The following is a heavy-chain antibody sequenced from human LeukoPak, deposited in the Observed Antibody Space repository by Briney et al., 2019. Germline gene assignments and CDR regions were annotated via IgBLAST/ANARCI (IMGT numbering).Heavy chain of an antibody. V-gene: IGHV3-53*01. Sequence: GGSLRLSCAASGFTVSGNYMSWVRQAPGKGLEWISLIYSGGDTYYPDSVRGRFTISRGNSKNTLYLQMNSLRAEDTAVYYCVRSYGSGSYYYGYWGQGTLVTVSS. J-gene: IGHJ4*02. D-gene: IGHD3-10*01. CDR2: IYSGGDT. CDR1: GFTVSGNY. CDR3: VRSYGSGSYYYGY.